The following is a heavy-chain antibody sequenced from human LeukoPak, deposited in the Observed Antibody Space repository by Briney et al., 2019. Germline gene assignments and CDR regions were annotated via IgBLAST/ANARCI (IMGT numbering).Heavy chain of an antibody. CDR3: ARDRGSSWYPRYGMDV. D-gene: IGHD6-13*01. J-gene: IGHJ6*02. V-gene: IGHV3-11*01. Sequence: GGSLRLSCAASGFTFSDYYMSWIRQAPGKGLEWVSYISSSGSTIYYADSVKGRFTISRDNAKNSLYLQMNSLRAEDTAVYYCARDRGSSWYPRYGMDVWGQGTTVTVSS. CDR1: GFTFSDYY. CDR2: ISSSGSTI.